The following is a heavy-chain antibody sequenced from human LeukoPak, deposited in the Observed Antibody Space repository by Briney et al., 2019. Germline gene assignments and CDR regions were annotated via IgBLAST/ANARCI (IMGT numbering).Heavy chain of an antibody. D-gene: IGHD3-10*01. J-gene: IGHJ5*02. CDR3: ASLRYYYGSGSYNWFDP. Sequence: ASVKVSCKASGYTFTRYGITWVRQAPGQGLEWMGWISAYNGNTNYAQKLQGRVTMTTDTSTMTAYMELRSLRPDDTAVYYCASLRYYYGSGSYNWFDPWGQGTLVTVSS. V-gene: IGHV1-18*01. CDR1: GYTFTRYG. CDR2: ISAYNGNT.